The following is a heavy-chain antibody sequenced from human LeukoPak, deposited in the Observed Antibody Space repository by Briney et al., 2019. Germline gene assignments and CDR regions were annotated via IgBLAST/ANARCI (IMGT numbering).Heavy chain of an antibody. CDR3: ASFPTRGGLVTAFDY. D-gene: IGHD6-19*01. CDR1: GGSISSYY. CDR2: IYTSGST. J-gene: IGHJ4*02. Sequence: PSETLSLTCTVSGGSISSYYWSWIRQPAGKGLEWIGRIYTSGSTNYNPSLKSRVTMSVDTSKNQSSLKLSSVTAADTAVYYCASFPTRGGLVTAFDYWGQGTLVTVSS. V-gene: IGHV4-4*07.